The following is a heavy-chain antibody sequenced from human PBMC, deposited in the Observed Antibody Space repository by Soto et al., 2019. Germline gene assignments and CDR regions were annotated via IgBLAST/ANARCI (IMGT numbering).Heavy chain of an antibody. CDR3: ARNYGPGYTFDY. CDR1: GGSISSYY. J-gene: IGHJ4*02. Sequence: PSETLSLTCTVSGGSISSYYWSWIRQPPGKGLEWIGYIYYSGSTNYNPSLKSRVTISVDTSKNQFSLKLNSVTAADTAVYYCARNYGPGYTFDYWGQGTLVTVSS. CDR2: IYYSGST. V-gene: IGHV4-59*08. D-gene: IGHD3-10*01.